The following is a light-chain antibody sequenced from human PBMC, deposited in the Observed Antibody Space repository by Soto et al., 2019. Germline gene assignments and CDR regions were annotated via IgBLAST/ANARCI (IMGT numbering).Light chain of an antibody. J-gene: IGKJ1*01. CDR1: QSVSRN. CDR3: QHYYYWPPWT. Sequence: IVMTQSPATLSVSPGERVTLFCRASQSVSRNLAWHQQKPGQAPRLLIYSASTRATGIPDRFRGSGSGTEFTLTISSLQSEDFAVYYCQHYYYWPPWTFGQGTKVVIK. V-gene: IGKV3-15*01. CDR2: SAS.